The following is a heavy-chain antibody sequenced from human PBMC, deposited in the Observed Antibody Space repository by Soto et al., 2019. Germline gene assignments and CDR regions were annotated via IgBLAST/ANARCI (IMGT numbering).Heavy chain of an antibody. V-gene: IGHV3-23*01. CDR1: GFTFNSYV. J-gene: IGHJ5*02. CDR3: ARGRYFDRSHYWVANRTFDH. Sequence: GGSLRLSCAASGFTFNSYVMTWVRQAPGAGLEWVSSISRSGRGSAYYADSVKGRFTISRDNSENTLFLQMNNLRDEDTALHYCARGRYFDRSHYWVANRTFDHWGLGTLATVYS. CDR2: ISRSGRGSA. D-gene: IGHD3-9*01.